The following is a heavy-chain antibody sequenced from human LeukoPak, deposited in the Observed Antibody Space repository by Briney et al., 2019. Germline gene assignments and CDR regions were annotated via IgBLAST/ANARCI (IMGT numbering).Heavy chain of an antibody. D-gene: IGHD6-6*01. CDR3: VRDGHGSSSPFHNAFDI. V-gene: IGHV3-21*01. J-gene: IGHJ3*02. Sequence: GSLRLSCAASGFTFSSHSMNWVRQAPGKGLEWVSLISSTVTYIYEADSVKGRFTISRDNAKNSLYLQMNSLRAEDTAVYYCVRDGHGSSSPFHNAFDIWGQGTMVTVSS. CDR2: ISSTVTYI. CDR1: GFTFSSHS.